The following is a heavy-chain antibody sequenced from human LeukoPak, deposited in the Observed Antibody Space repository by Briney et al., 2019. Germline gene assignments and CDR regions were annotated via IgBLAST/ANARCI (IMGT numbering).Heavy chain of an antibody. D-gene: IGHD1/OR15-1a*01. V-gene: IGHV4-39*01. CDR3: ASGGEQLWPYEPFSS. CDR2: FYYGGST. J-gene: IGHJ5*02. Sequence: SETLSLTCTVSGDSISSSSYYWGWIRQPPGKGLEWIGTFYYGGSTYHNPSFKSRVTISVDTSKNQFSLRLSSVTAADTALYYCASGGEQLWPYEPFSSWGQGTLVTVSS. CDR1: GDSISSSSYY.